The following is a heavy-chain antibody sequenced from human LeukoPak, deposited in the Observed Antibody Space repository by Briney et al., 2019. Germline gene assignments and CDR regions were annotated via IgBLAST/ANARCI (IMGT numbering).Heavy chain of an antibody. CDR3: AREGTTVTKDGPERFYYYGMDV. V-gene: IGHV1-46*01. CDR1: GYTFTSYY. CDR2: INPSGGST. Sequence: GASVKVSCKASGYTFTSYYMHWVRQAPGQGLEWMGIINPSGGSTSYAQKFQGRVTMTRDTSTSTVYMELSSLRSEDTAVYFCAREGTTVTKDGPERFYYYGMDVWGQGTTVTVSS. J-gene: IGHJ6*02. D-gene: IGHD4-17*01.